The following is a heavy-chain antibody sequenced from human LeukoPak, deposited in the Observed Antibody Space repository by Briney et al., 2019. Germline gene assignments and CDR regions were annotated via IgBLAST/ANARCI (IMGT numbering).Heavy chain of an antibody. J-gene: IGHJ6*02. V-gene: IGHV3-66*04. CDR3: ARRETIYYYYYYGMDV. CDR1: GFTVSSNY. CDR2: IYSGGST. D-gene: IGHD1-7*01. Sequence: GGSLRLSCAASGFTVSSNYMSWVRQAPGKGLEWVSVIYSGGSTYYADSVKGRFTISRDNSKNTLYLQMNSLRAEDTAVYYCARRETIYYYYYYGMDVWGQGTTVTVSS.